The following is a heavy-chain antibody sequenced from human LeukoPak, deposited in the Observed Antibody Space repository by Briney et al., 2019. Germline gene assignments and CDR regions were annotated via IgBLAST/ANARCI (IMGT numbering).Heavy chain of an antibody. CDR1: GFTFSSYA. Sequence: GGSLRVSCAASGFTFSSYALTWVRQAPGKGLEFASAIRGSGDNTYNADSVKGRFSISRDNSKNTLYLQMNSLRAEDTAVYYCAKGRIDYPWYFDYWGQGTLVTVSS. CDR2: IRGSGDNT. CDR3: AKGRIDYPWYFDY. J-gene: IGHJ4*02. V-gene: IGHV3-23*01. D-gene: IGHD4-11*01.